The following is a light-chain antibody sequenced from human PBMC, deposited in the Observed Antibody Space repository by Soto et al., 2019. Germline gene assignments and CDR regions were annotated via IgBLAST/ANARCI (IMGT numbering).Light chain of an antibody. CDR3: QQYNNYPRT. CDR2: DAS. CDR1: ESIRTW. J-gene: IGKJ1*01. Sequence: DIQMTQSPSTLSASIGDRVTITCRASESIRTWLAWYQHKPGKAPKFLIYDASSLESGVPSMFSGSGSGTEFTLTISNLQPDDFATYFCQQYNNYPRTFGQGTKVDIK. V-gene: IGKV1-5*01.